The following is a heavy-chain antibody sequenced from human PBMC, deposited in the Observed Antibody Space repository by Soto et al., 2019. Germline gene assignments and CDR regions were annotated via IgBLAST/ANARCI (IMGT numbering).Heavy chain of an antibody. J-gene: IGHJ4*02. V-gene: IGHV3-30-3*01. CDR1: GFTFRRHA. CDR2: ISRDGSNE. Sequence: VQLVASGGGVVQQGRSLTLSCEASGFTFRRHAIHWVRQAPGKGLEWVAVISRDGSNEYYEDSVKCRFTISRDNSKNTLFLQLNRLRLEDTAVYYCARSKNGGVADSFDYWGQGTLVTVSS. CDR3: ARSKNGGVADSFDY. D-gene: IGHD3-10*01.